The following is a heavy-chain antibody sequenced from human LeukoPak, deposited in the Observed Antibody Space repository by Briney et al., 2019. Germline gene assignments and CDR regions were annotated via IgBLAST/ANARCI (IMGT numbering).Heavy chain of an antibody. CDR3: ARGRYMDV. CDR2: MNPKSGDT. CDR1: GYIFIDYE. Sequence: ASVKDSCKTSGYIFIDYEINWVRQATGQGLEWMGWMNPKSGDTGYEQKFQGRVAITRDSSISTVYMELSSLRSDDTALYYCARGRYMDVWGKGTTVTVSS. J-gene: IGHJ6*03. V-gene: IGHV1-8*03.